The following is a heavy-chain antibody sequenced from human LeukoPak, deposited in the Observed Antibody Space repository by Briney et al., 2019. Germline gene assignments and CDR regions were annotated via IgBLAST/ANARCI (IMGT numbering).Heavy chain of an antibody. D-gene: IGHD3-22*01. CDR3: AKDPLSYYDSSGYRYFDY. CDR1: GFTFNNYA. Sequence: GGSLRLPCAASGFTFNNYAMKWVRQAPGKGLEWVSGISGSGGSTYYADSVKGRFTISRDKSKNSLYLQMNRLRGEGTGVYFCAKDPLSYYDSSGYRYFDYWGQGTLVTVSS. J-gene: IGHJ4*02. V-gene: IGHV3-23*01. CDR2: ISGSGGST.